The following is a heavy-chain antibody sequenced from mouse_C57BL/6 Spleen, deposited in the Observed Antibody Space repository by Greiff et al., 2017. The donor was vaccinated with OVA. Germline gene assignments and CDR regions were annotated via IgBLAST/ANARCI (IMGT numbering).Heavy chain of an antibody. CDR3: AREEGYYGSSYVGY. D-gene: IGHD1-1*01. CDR2: IYPSDSET. Sequence: QVQLQQPGAELVRPGSSVKLSCKASGYTFTSYWMDWVKQRPGQGLEWIGNIYPSDSETHYNQKFKDKATLTVDKSSSTAYMQLSSLTSEDSAVYYCAREEGYYGSSYVGYWGQGTTLTVSS. CDR1: GYTFTSYW. J-gene: IGHJ2*01. V-gene: IGHV1-61*01.